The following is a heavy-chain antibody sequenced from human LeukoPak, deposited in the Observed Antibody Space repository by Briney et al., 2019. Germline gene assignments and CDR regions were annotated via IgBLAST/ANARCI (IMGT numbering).Heavy chain of an antibody. CDR1: GFTVSSNY. CDR2: IYSGGST. J-gene: IGHJ4*02. CDR3: AREGSPLAYYDSSGYGMFDY. D-gene: IGHD3-22*01. V-gene: IGHV3-53*01. Sequence: PGGSLRLSCAASGFTVSSNYMSWVRQAPGKGLEWVSVIYSGGSTYYADSVKGRFTISRDNSKNTLYLQMNGLRAEDTAMYYCAREGSPLAYYDSSGYGMFDYWGQGTLVTVSS.